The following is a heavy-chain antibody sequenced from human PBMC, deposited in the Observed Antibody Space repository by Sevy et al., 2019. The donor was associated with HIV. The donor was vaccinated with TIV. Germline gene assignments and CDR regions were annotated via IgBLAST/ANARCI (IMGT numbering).Heavy chain of an antibody. V-gene: IGHV3-9*01. Sequence: GGSLRLSCAASGFTFDDYGMHWVRQAPGKGLEWVSSISWNSGRIGYAESVKGRFTISRDNAKNSLYLQMSSLRADDTALYYCAKDTSVAGTEFDSWGQGTLVTVSS. CDR1: GFTFDDYG. CDR3: AKDTSVAGTEFDS. J-gene: IGHJ4*02. CDR2: ISWNSGRI. D-gene: IGHD6-19*01.